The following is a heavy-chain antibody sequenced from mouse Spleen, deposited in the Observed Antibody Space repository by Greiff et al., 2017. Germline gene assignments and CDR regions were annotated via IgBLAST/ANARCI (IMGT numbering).Heavy chain of an antibody. J-gene: IGHJ3*01. CDR1: GDSITSGY. Sequence: EVHLVESGPSLVKPSQTLSLSCSVTGDSITSGYWNWIRKFPGNKLEYMGYISYSGSTYYNPSLKSRISITRDTSKNQYYLQLNSVTTEDTATYYCAGGNYAWFAYWGQGTLVTVSA. D-gene: IGHD2-1*01. CDR2: ISYSGST. CDR3: AGGNYAWFAY. V-gene: IGHV3-8*02.